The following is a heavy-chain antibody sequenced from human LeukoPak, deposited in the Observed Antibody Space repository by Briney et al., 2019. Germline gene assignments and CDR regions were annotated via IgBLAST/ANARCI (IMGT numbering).Heavy chain of an antibody. V-gene: IGHV1-8*01. CDR3: ASSPSLSSSWYGYYYYYYYMDV. D-gene: IGHD6-13*01. CDR2: MNPNSGNT. J-gene: IGHJ6*03. CDR1: GYTFTSFD. Sequence: ASVKVSCKASGYTFTSFDINWGRQATGQGHERMGCMNPNSGNTGYAQKFQGRVTMTRNTSISTAYMELSSLRSEDTAVYYCASSPSLSSSWYGYYYYYYYMDVWGKGTTVTVSS.